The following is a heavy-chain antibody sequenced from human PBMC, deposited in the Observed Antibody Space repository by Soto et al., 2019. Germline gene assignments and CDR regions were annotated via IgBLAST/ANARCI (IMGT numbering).Heavy chain of an antibody. CDR2: IYSTGTT. Sequence: EVQLVESGGGLIQPGGSLKLSCAASGFTVGNNYMSWVRQAPGKGLEWVSLIYSTGTTKYADSVKGRFTVSRDNAKNKLYLQMNGLRAEDTAVYYCAKDGRGSGSHYNSFGYWGQGTLVTVSS. D-gene: IGHD3-10*01. CDR1: GFTVGNNY. CDR3: AKDGRGSGSHYNSFGY. V-gene: IGHV3-53*01. J-gene: IGHJ4*02.